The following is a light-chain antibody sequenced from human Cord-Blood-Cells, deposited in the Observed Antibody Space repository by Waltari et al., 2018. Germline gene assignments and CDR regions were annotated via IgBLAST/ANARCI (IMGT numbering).Light chain of an antibody. V-gene: IGLV2-11*01. CDR3: CSYAGSFYV. J-gene: IGLJ1*01. CDR1: SSDVGGYTY. Sequence: QSALTQPRSVSGSPGQSVTISCPGTSSDVGGYTYVSWYQQHPGKAPKLMIYDVRKRPSGVPDRFSGSKSGNTASLTISGLQAEDEADYYCCSYAGSFYVFGTGTKVTVL. CDR2: DVR.